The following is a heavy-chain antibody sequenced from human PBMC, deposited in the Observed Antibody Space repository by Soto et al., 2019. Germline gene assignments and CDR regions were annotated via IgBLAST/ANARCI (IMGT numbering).Heavy chain of an antibody. V-gene: IGHV3-23*01. CDR2: ISANGGRA. D-gene: IGHD6-19*01. CDR1: GFTFASHA. CDR3: ASWVIALGGTGYLSH. Sequence: PGGSLRLSCAASGFTFASHAMSWVRQAPGKGLEWVSGISANGGRANYADSVKGRFSLSRDNSKNTMFLQMDSLTAEDTAIYYCASWVIALGGTGYLSHWGPGTMVTVYS. J-gene: IGHJ1*01.